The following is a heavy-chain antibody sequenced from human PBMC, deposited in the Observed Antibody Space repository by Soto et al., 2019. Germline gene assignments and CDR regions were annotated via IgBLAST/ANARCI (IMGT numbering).Heavy chain of an antibody. J-gene: IGHJ4*02. CDR3: AKSASVFRTSLGHFDY. D-gene: IGHD3-10*01. CDR1: GFTFTGHY. V-gene: IGHV1-2*02. CDR2: FNPNSGGT. Sequence: GASVKVSCKASGFTFTGHYIHWVRQAPGQGLEWMGWFNPNSGGTSYAQKFQGSLTMTTDTSITTSYMELSRLSSDDTAFYYCAKSASVFRTSLGHFDYWGQGTLVTVSS.